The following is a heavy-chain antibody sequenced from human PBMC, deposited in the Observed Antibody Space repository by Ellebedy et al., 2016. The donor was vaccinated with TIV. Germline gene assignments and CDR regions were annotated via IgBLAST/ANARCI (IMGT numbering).Heavy chain of an antibody. Sequence: GESLKISCAASGFTFSSYDMHWVRQATGKGLEWVSAITTAGDSFYSGSVKGRFIISRENAKNSLYLQMNSLRAGDTAVYYCATSGYSSSWLFRGMDVWGQGTTVTVSS. CDR2: ITTAGDS. V-gene: IGHV3-13*01. CDR1: GFTFSSYD. CDR3: ATSGYSSSWLFRGMDV. J-gene: IGHJ6*02. D-gene: IGHD6-13*01.